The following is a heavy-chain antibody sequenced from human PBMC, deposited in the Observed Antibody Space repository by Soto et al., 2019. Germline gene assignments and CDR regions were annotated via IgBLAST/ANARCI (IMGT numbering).Heavy chain of an antibody. V-gene: IGHV4-31*11. D-gene: IGHD1-1*01. CDR2: INHRGSL. Sequence: NPSLGCAVTGDSRTSGEHCWAWIRHRPGEGLEWFGYINHRGSLYYNPSLKSRVSMSVDTSKNQFSLNLSSVTAADTAVYYCARELPQRHGRTMDVWRPGPTVT. J-gene: IGHJ6*02. CDR1: GDSRTSGEHC. CDR3: ARELPQRHGRTMDV.